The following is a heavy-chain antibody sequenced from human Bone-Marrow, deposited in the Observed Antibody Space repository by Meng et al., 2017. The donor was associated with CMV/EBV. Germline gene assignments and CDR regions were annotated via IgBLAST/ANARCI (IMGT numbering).Heavy chain of an antibody. CDR3: AREPFAGSFPLDY. CDR2: ISSSSSNI. J-gene: IGHJ4*02. CDR1: GFAFSIYS. V-gene: IGHV3-21*01. Sequence: GESLKISCAASGFAFSIYSMNWVRQAPGKGLEWVASISSSSSNIYYADSVKGRFTISRDNAKSTLYLQMDSLRVDDTAVYFCAREPFAGSFPLDYWGQGTLVTVSS. D-gene: IGHD3-10*01.